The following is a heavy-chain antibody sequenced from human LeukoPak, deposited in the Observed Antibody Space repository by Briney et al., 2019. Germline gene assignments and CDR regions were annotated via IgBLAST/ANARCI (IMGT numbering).Heavy chain of an antibody. CDR2: INHGGST. J-gene: IGHJ3*02. V-gene: IGHV4-34*01. D-gene: IGHD3-22*01. Sequence: SETLSLTCAVSGGSFSCHYWNWIRQPPGKGLEWIGEINHGGSTNYKPSLKSRVTISVDTSQKQFSLRLSSVTAADTAVYYCARSPITVIVVVTLGAFDIWGQGTMVTVSS. CDR3: ARSPITVIVVVTLGAFDI. CDR1: GGSFSCHY.